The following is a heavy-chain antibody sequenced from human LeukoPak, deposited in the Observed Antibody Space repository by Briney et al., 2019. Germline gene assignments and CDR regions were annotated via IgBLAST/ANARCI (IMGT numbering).Heavy chain of an antibody. CDR1: GGSISSGGYY. Sequence: SQTLSLTCTVSGGSISSGGYYWSWIRQPPGKGLEWIGYIYHSGSTYYNPSLKGRVTISVDRSKNQFSLKLSSVTAADTAVYYCARDIPLAYCGGGCYPRVGMDVWGQGTTVTVSS. V-gene: IGHV4-30-2*01. CDR2: IYHSGST. J-gene: IGHJ6*02. D-gene: IGHD2-21*02. CDR3: ARDIPLAYCGGGCYPRVGMDV.